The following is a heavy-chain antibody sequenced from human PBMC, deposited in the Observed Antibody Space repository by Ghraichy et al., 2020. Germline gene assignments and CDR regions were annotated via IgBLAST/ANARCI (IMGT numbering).Heavy chain of an antibody. CDR2: ISAYNGNT. CDR3: ARDKRSKTYYYDSSGYFPHDAFDI. Sequence: ASVKVSCKASGYTFTSYGISWVRQAPGQGLEWMGWISAYNGNTNYAQKLQGRVTMTTDTSTSTAYMELRSLRSDDTAVYYCARDKRSKTYYYDSSGYFPHDAFDIWGQGTMVTVSS. CDR1: GYTFTSYG. V-gene: IGHV1-18*04. J-gene: IGHJ3*02. D-gene: IGHD3-22*01.